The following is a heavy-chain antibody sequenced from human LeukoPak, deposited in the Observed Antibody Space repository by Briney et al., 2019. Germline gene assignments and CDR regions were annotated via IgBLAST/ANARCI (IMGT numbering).Heavy chain of an antibody. D-gene: IGHD3-3*01. V-gene: IGHV3-7*01. J-gene: IGHJ4*02. CDR1: GFTFSTYL. Sequence: GGSLRLSCAASGFTFSTYLMSWVRQAPGKGLEWVANIKQDGSEKYYVDSVKGRFTISRNNAKKSLYLQMNSLRAEDTAVYYCAREGYDFWSGYSFYFDYWGQGTLVTVSS. CDR2: IKQDGSEK. CDR3: AREGYDFWSGYSFYFDY.